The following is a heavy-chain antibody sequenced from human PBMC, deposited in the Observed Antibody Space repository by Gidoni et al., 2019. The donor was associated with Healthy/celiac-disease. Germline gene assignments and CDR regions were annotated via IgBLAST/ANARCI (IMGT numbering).Heavy chain of an antibody. CDR1: GGSFSGYY. CDR3: ARSQSGVAGTRRDFDY. J-gene: IGHJ4*02. D-gene: IGHD6-19*01. Sequence: QVQLQQWGAGLLKPSETLSLTCAVYGGSFSGYYWSWIRQPPGKGLEWIGEINHSGSTNYNPSLKSRVTISVDTSKNQFSLKLSSVTGADTAVYYCARSQSGVAGTRRDFDYWGQGTLVTVSS. CDR2: INHSGST. V-gene: IGHV4-34*01.